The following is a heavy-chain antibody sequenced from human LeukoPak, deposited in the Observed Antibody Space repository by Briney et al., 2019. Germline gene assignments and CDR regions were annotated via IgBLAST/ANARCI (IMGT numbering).Heavy chain of an antibody. V-gene: IGHV1-46*01. Sequence: AASVKVSCKASGYTFTGYYMHWVRQAPGEGLEWMGIINPSGGSTSYAQKFQGRVTMTRDMSTSTVYMELSSLRSEDTAVYYCARVAAEVVGVPGAIGFGWLRRDYYYMDVWGKGTTVTVSS. J-gene: IGHJ6*03. CDR2: INPSGGST. D-gene: IGHD2-2*02. CDR1: GYTFTGYY. CDR3: ARVAAEVVGVPGAIGFGWLRRDYYYMDV.